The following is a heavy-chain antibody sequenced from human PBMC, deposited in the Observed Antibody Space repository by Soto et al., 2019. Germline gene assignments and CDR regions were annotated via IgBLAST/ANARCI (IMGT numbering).Heavy chain of an antibody. CDR3: ARGGVPGSGSYYNWFDP. V-gene: IGHV1-8*01. CDR1: GYTFTSYD. J-gene: IGHJ5*02. D-gene: IGHD3-10*01. Sequence: GASVKVSCKASGYTFTSYDINWVRQATGQGLEWMGWMNPNSGNTGYAQKFQGRVTMTRNTSISTAYMELSSLRSEDTAVYYCARGGVPGSGSYYNWFDPWGQGTLVTVSS. CDR2: MNPNSGNT.